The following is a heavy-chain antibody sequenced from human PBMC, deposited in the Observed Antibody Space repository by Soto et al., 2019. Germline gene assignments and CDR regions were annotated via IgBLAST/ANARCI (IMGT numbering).Heavy chain of an antibody. CDR2: TSDSGGST. CDR1: GFNFSNYA. Sequence: GGSLRLSCAASGFNFSNYAVSWVLQAPGEGLVWVSTTSDSGGSTYYADSTKGRFTISRDNSKKTLYLQMNSLRAEDTAVYYCAKGTRYCSAGTCYYYYGLDVWGQGTTVTVSS. D-gene: IGHD2-15*01. V-gene: IGHV3-23*01. CDR3: AKGTRYCSAGTCYYYYGLDV. J-gene: IGHJ6*02.